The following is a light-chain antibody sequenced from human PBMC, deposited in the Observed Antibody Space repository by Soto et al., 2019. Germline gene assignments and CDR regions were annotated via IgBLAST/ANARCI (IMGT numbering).Light chain of an antibody. V-gene: IGKV2-30*01. Sequence: VVLPQFPLSLPVALGQPASISCRSSQILVFSYGNTYLNWFQQRPGQSPRRLIYKISNRDPGVPDRFSGSGSATDFTLKISRVEAEDVGIYFCMQGTHWPLTFGGGTKVDIK. CDR2: KIS. CDR3: MQGTHWPLT. J-gene: IGKJ4*01. CDR1: QILVFSYGNTY.